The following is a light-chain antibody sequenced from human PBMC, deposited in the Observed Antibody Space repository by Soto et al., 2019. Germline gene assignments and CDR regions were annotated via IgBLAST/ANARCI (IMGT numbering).Light chain of an antibody. CDR3: QEYTSALVT. CDR2: AAS. V-gene: IGKV1-27*01. Sequence: DIQMTQSPSSLSASVRDRITITCRASQGISNYLAWYQQKPGKVPKLLIYAASTLQSGVPSRFSGSGSGTDFTLTINSLQPEDVATYYCQEYTSALVTFGQGTRLDIK. CDR1: QGISNY. J-gene: IGKJ5*01.